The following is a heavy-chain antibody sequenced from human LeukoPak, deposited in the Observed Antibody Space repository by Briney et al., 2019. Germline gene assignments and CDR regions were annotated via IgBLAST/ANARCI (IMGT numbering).Heavy chain of an antibody. CDR3: ARDEVVPAASYGMDV. V-gene: IGHV4-39*07. Sequence: SETLSLTCTVSGGSISSSSYYWGWIRQPSGKGLEWIGEINHSGSTNYNPSLKSRVTISVDTSKNQFSLKLSSVTAADTAVYYCARDEVVPAASYGMDVWGQGTTVTVSS. D-gene: IGHD2-2*01. J-gene: IGHJ6*02. CDR1: GGSISSSSYY. CDR2: INHSGST.